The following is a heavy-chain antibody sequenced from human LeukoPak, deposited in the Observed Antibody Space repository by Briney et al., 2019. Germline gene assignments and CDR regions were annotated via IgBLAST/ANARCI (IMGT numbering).Heavy chain of an antibody. Sequence: GASRRLSCAASGFTFSSYAMSWVRQAPGKGLEWVSAISGSGGSTYYADSVKGRFTISRDNSKNTLYLQMNSLRAEDTAVYYCAKDLEWEWERTSAFDIWGQGTMVTVSS. CDR1: GFTFSSYA. CDR3: AKDLEWEWERTSAFDI. D-gene: IGHD1-26*01. J-gene: IGHJ3*02. CDR2: ISGSGGST. V-gene: IGHV3-23*01.